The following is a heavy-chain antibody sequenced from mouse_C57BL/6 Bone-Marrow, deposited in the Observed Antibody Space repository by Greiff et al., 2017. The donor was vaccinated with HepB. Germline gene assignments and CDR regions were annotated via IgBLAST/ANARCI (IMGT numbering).Heavy chain of an antibody. CDR3: AREDYAPYYFDY. Sequence: QVQLQQPGAELVRPGTSVKLSCKASGYTFTSYWMHWVKHRPGQGLEWIGVIDPSDSYTNYNQKFKGKATLTVDTSSSTAYMQLSSLTSEDSAVSDCAREDYAPYYFDYWGQGTTLTVSS. V-gene: IGHV1-59*01. CDR1: GYTFTSYW. CDR2: IDPSDSYT. D-gene: IGHD2-4*01. J-gene: IGHJ2*01.